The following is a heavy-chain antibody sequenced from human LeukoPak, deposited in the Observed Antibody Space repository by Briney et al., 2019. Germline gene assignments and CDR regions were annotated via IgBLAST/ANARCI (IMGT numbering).Heavy chain of an antibody. Sequence: PGGSLRLSCSASGFTFSSYAMHWVRQAPGKGLEYVSAISNNGGSTYYADSVKGRFTISRDNAKNSLYLQMNSLRAEDTAVYYCARNYNAEIDYWGQGTLVTVSS. CDR3: ARNYNAEIDY. V-gene: IGHV3-64*04. D-gene: IGHD1-1*01. CDR2: ISNNGGST. J-gene: IGHJ4*02. CDR1: GFTFSSYA.